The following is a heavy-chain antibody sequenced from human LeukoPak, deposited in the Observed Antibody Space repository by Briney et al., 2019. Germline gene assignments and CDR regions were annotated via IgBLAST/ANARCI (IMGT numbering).Heavy chain of an antibody. J-gene: IGHJ6*03. CDR3: ARDYGADYYYYYMDV. CDR2: IYYSGST. D-gene: IGHD4-17*01. CDR1: GGSMSGHY. V-gene: IGHV4-59*11. Sequence: PSETLSLTCTVSGGSMSGHYWSWIRQPPGKGLEWIGYIYYSGSTNYNPSLKSRVTISVDTSKNQFSLKLSSVTAADTAVYYCARDYGADYYYYYMDVWGKGTTVTVSS.